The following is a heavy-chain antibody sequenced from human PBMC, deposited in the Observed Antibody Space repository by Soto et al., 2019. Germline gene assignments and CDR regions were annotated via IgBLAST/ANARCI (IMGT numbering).Heavy chain of an antibody. V-gene: IGHV3-7*01. Sequence: GGSLRLSCAASGFTFSSYWMSWVRQAPGKGLEWVANIKQDGSEKYYVDSVKGRFTISRDNAKNSLYLQMNSLRAEDTAVYYCARASGAVNYYYYMDVWGKGTTVTVSS. CDR2: IKQDGSEK. CDR3: ARASGAVNYYYYMDV. D-gene: IGHD3-16*01. CDR1: GFTFSSYW. J-gene: IGHJ6*03.